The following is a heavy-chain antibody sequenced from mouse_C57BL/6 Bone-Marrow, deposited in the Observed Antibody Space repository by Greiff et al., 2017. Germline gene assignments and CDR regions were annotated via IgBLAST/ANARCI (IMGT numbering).Heavy chain of an antibody. CDR1: GYTFTSYG. D-gene: IGHD2-10*02. CDR3: AYGNYENAMDY. V-gene: IGHV1-81*01. Sequence: QVQLKESGAELARPGASVKLSCKASGYTFTSYGISWVKQRTGQGLEWIGEIYPRSGNTYYNEKFKGKATLTADKSSSTAYMELRSLTSEDSAVYFGAYGNYENAMDYWGQGTSVTVSA. CDR2: IYPRSGNT. J-gene: IGHJ4*01.